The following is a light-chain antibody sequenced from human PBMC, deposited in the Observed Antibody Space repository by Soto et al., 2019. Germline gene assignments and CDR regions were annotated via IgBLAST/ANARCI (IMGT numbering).Light chain of an antibody. CDR2: SNN. V-gene: IGLV1-44*01. J-gene: IGLJ1*01. CDR3: AAWDDRLNGRV. Sequence: SGNRIPGQRGPITISKRSSTIGSNTVNWYQQLPGTAPKLLIYSNNQRPSGVPDRFSGSKSGTSASLAISGLQSEDEADYYGAAWDDRLNGRVFGTRTKVTV. CDR1: SSTIGSNT.